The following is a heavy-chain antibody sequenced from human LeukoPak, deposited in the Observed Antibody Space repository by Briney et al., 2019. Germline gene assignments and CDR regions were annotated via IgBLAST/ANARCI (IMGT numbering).Heavy chain of an antibody. J-gene: IGHJ4*02. CDR3: ARLFYYGSGSYLMGPFDY. CDR1: GFTFSSYG. Sequence: PGGTLRLSCAASGFTFSSYGMSWVRQAPGKGLEWVSAISGSGGSTYYADSVKGRFTISRDNSKNTLYLQMGSLRAEDMAVYYCARLFYYGSGSYLMGPFDYWGQGTLVTVSS. V-gene: IGHV3-23*01. D-gene: IGHD3-10*01. CDR2: ISGSGGST.